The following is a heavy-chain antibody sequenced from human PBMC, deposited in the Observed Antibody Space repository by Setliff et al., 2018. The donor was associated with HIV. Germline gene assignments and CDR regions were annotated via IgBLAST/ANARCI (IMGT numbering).Heavy chain of an antibody. V-gene: IGHV1-3*04. D-gene: IGHD2-21*02. CDR1: GYTFIHYD. CDR2: INTDTGNT. J-gene: IGHJ4*02. CDR3: ASPTAIPH. Sequence: ASVKVSCKTSGYTFIHYDIHWVRQAPGERLEWLGWINTDTGNTKYSQKFQDRLTFTRDTSASTAYMELSSLRPEDTAVYYCASPTAIPHWGQGTLVTVSS.